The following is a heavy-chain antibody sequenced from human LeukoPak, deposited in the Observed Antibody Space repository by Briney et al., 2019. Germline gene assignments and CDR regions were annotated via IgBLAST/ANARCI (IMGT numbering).Heavy chain of an antibody. CDR2: IYTSGST. Sequence: SETLSLTCTVSGGSISSGSYYWSWIRQPAGKGLEWIGRIYTSGSTNYNPSLKSRVTISVDTSKNQFSLKLSSVTAADTAVCYCASGYCSGGSCYWGYYYYYYMDVWGKGTTVTVSS. D-gene: IGHD2-15*01. V-gene: IGHV4-61*02. CDR1: GGSISSGSYY. CDR3: ASGYCSGGSCYWGYYYYYYMDV. J-gene: IGHJ6*03.